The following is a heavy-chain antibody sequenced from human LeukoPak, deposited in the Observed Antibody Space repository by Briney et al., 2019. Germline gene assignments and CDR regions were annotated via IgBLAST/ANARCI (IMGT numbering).Heavy chain of an antibody. V-gene: IGHV3-74*01. CDR1: GFTFSNYW. Sequence: GGSLRLSCAASGFTFSNYWMHWVRQAPGKGLVWVSRINSDGSSTSYADSMKGRFTISGDNAKKTLYLQMNSLRAEDTAVYYCARASGTDSSGYVEIDFWGQGTLVTVSS. J-gene: IGHJ4*02. CDR2: INSDGSST. D-gene: IGHD3-22*01. CDR3: ARASGTDSSGYVEIDF.